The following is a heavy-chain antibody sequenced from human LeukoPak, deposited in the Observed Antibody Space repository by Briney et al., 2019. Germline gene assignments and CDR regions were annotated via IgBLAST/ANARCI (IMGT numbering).Heavy chain of an antibody. V-gene: IGHV3-30-3*01. J-gene: IGHJ4*02. CDR1: GYTFRNYV. D-gene: IGHD3-10*01. Sequence: GGSLRLSCAASGYTFRNYVIHWVRQAPGKGLEWVAVASSDLNVKLYADSVKGRFTISRDNSRSTLYLQMNSLRPEDTAIYYCAREGYYGSGSPPSLYFDYWGQGTLVTVSS. CDR2: ASSDLNVK. CDR3: AREGYYGSGSPPSLYFDY.